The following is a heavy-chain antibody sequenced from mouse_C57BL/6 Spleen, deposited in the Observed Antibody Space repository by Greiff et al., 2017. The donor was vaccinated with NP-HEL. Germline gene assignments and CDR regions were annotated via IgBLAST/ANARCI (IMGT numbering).Heavy chain of an antibody. Sequence: VQLQQSGAELVKPGASVKLSCKASGYTFTSYWMHWVKQRPGQGLEWIGMIHPNSGSTNYNEKFKSKATLTGDNSSSTAYMQLSSLTSEDSAVYYCASCRYLDYWGQGTTLTVSS. J-gene: IGHJ2*01. CDR1: GYTFTSYW. V-gene: IGHV1-64*01. CDR2: IHPNSGST. CDR3: ASCRYLDY.